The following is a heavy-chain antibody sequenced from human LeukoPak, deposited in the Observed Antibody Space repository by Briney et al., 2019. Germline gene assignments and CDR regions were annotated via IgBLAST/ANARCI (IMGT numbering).Heavy chain of an antibody. D-gene: IGHD3-10*01. Sequence: SETLSLTCTVSSGSLTTYYWSRLRQPPGTGLEGIGNVYYGGTTKYNPSLKSRVAISVDTSKNHCSLQLSSVTAADTAVYYCARVSVWFGAREGDYFYMDVWGKGTTVTVSS. CDR2: VYYGGTT. CDR3: ARVSVWFGAREGDYFYMDV. V-gene: IGHV4-59*01. J-gene: IGHJ6*03. CDR1: SGSLTTYY.